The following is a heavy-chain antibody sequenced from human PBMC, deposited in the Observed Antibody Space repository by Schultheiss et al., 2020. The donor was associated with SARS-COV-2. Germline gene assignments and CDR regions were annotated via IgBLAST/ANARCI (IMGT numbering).Heavy chain of an antibody. D-gene: IGHD3-10*01. Sequence: LSLTCAASGFTFSSYWMSWVRQAPGKGLEWVANIKQDGSEKYYVDSVKGRFTISRDNAKNSLYLQMNSLRAEDTAVYYCARLTGYYYYYGMDVWGQGTTVTVSS. J-gene: IGHJ6*02. V-gene: IGHV3-7*01. CDR2: IKQDGSEK. CDR3: ARLTGYYYYYGMDV. CDR1: GFTFSSYW.